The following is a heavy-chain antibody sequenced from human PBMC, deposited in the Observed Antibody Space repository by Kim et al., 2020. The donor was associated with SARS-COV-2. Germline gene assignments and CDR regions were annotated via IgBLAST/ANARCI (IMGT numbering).Heavy chain of an antibody. Sequence: SAQKLQGRVTMTTDTSTSTAYMELRSLRSDDTAVYYCAREGNLSGLGFDYWGQGTLVTVSS. V-gene: IGHV1-18*01. J-gene: IGHJ4*02. CDR3: AREGNLSGLGFDY. D-gene: IGHD5-12*01.